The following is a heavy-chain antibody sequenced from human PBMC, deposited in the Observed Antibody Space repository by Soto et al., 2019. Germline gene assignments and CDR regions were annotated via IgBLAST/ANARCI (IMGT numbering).Heavy chain of an antibody. CDR3: ASWRRDGSGSQNYYYMDV. CDR1: GGSISSGGYY. D-gene: IGHD3-10*01. Sequence: PSETLSLTCTVSGGSISSGGYYWSWIRQHPGKGLEWIGYIYYSGSTYYNPSLKSRVTISVDTSKNQFSLKLSSVTAANTAVYYCASWRRDGSGSQNYYYMDVWGKGTTVTVSS. J-gene: IGHJ6*03. CDR2: IYYSGST. V-gene: IGHV4-31*03.